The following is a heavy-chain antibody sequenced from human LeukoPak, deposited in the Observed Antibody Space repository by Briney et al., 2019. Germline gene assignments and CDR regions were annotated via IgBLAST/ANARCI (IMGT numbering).Heavy chain of an antibody. CDR2: INSDSRDT. V-gene: IGHV3-74*03. CDR1: GFTFSNYY. D-gene: IGHD1-20*01. Sequence: PGGSLRLSCAASGFTFSNYYVHWVRQPPGKGLVWVSRINSDSRDTTYVDSVKGRFTISRDNAKNTVYLQTNSLRAEDTAVYYCATFGYNWNLGYWGQGTLVTVSS. CDR3: ATFGYNWNLGY. J-gene: IGHJ4*02.